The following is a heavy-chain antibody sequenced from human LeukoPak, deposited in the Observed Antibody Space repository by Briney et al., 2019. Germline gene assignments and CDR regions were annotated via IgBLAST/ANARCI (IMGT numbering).Heavy chain of an antibody. D-gene: IGHD3-22*01. CDR1: GFSLSSHW. CDR3: AKGHYYDSSGCADY. J-gene: IGHJ4*02. CDR2: ISGSGGST. Sequence: GGSLRLSCVASGFSLSSHWMSWVRQAPGKGLEWVSAISGSGGSTYYADSVKGRFTISRDNSKNTLYLQMNSLRAEDTAVYYCAKGHYYDSSGCADYWGQGTLVTVSS. V-gene: IGHV3-23*01.